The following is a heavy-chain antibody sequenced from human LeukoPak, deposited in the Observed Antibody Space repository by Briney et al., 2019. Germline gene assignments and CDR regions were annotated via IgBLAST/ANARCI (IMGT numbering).Heavy chain of an antibody. D-gene: IGHD1-26*01. CDR3: AREIRIVGATTGYFDY. CDR1: GGSISSGGYY. J-gene: IGHJ4*02. V-gene: IGHV4-31*03. CDR2: IYYSGST. Sequence: SETLSLTCTVSGGSISSGGYYWSWIRQHPGKGLEWIGYIYYSGSTYYNPSLKSRVTISVDTSKNQFSLKLSSVTAAGTAVYYCAREIRIVGATTGYFDYWGQGTLVTVSS.